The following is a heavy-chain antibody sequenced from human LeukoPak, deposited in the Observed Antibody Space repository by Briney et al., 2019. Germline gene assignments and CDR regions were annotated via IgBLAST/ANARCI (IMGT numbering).Heavy chain of an antibody. V-gene: IGHV3-21*06. D-gene: IGHD3-3*01. Sequence: GGSLRLSCVGSGFNFRTFSMNWVRQVPGKGPEWVSSISSTSSYIYYGDSVRGRFSVFRDNAKNSVYLQMNSLRAEDTGVYHCARAADFWSSSFTKWFDSWGQGTVVTVSS. CDR1: GFNFRTFS. CDR3: ARAADFWSSSFTKWFDS. CDR2: ISSTSSYI. J-gene: IGHJ5*01.